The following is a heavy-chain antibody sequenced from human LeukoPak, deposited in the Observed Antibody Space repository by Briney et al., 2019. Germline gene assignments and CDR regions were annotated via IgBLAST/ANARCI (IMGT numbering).Heavy chain of an antibody. V-gene: IGHV1-2*02. J-gene: IGHJ5*02. D-gene: IGHD6-13*01. CDR2: INTKSGAT. CDR3: AREGGSSWYGKFDP. CDR1: GYTLTGYC. Sequence: ASVKVSCKASGYTLTGYCMHWVRQAPGQGLEWLGWINTKSGATNYAQNFQGRVTMTRDTSMSTTYMELKRLRSDDTAVYYCAREGGSSWYGKFDPWGQGTLVTVSS.